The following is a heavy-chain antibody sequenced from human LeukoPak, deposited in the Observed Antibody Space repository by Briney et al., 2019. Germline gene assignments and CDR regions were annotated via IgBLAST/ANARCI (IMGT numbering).Heavy chain of an antibody. CDR3: AKLGNGYNFHDY. D-gene: IGHD5-24*01. J-gene: IGHJ4*02. CDR2: IRNDGSHL. Sequence: PGGSLRLSCAASGFTFSNYDLNWVRQAPGKGLEWVAFIRNDGSHLYYVDSVKGRFTISRDNSKNTLYLQMNSLTVEDTAVYYCAKLGNGYNFHDYWGQGTLVTVSS. V-gene: IGHV3-30*02. CDR1: GFTFSNYD.